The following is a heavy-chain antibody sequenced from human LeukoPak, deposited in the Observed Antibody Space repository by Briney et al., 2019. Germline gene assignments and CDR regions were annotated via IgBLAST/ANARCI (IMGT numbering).Heavy chain of an antibody. D-gene: IGHD1-26*01. V-gene: IGHV3-7*01. J-gene: IGHJ4*02. CDR1: GFTFSSYW. CDR3: ARSKMGATISYFDY. CDR2: IKQDGSEK. Sequence: GGSLRLSCAASGFTFSSYWMSWVRQAPGKGLEWVANIKQDGSEKYYVDSVKGRFTISRDNAKNSLYLQMNSLRAEDTAVYYCARSKMGATISYFDYWGQGTLVTVSS.